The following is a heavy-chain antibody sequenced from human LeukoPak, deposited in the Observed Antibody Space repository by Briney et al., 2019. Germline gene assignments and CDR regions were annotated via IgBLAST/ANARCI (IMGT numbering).Heavy chain of an antibody. D-gene: IGHD3-3*01. CDR1: GVTFSRYE. CDR2: IGGSGTTI. V-gene: IGHV3-48*03. J-gene: IGHJ5*02. CDR3: VRDFWSGSSWFDP. Sequence: PGGALRLSCAESGVTFSRYEMTWVRQAPGEGLEWVSYIGGSGTTIYYADSAKGRFTISRDNATNSLYLQMNSLRAEDTAVYYCVRDFWSGSSWFDPWGQGTLITVSS.